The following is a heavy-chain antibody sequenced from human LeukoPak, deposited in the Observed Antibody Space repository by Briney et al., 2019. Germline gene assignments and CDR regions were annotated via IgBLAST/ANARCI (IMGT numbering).Heavy chain of an antibody. J-gene: IGHJ6*02. CDR2: IDKDGRKT. CDR1: GFTLDAFA. Sequence: GGSLRLSCAASGFTLDAFAMHWVRQAPGKGLEWVSLIDKDGRKTYYADSVKGRFTISRDNSKNSLYLQMNSLRTEDTALYYCAKWAFYHSLDVWGRGATVIVSS. CDR3: AKWAFYHSLDV. V-gene: IGHV3-43*02. D-gene: IGHD1-26*01.